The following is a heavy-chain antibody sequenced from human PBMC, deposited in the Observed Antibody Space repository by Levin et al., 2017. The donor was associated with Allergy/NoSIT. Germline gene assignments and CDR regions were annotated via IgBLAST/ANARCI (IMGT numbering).Heavy chain of an antibody. CDR1: GYTFTSYY. J-gene: IGHJ5*02. Sequence: GESLKISCKASGYTFTSYYMHWVRQAPGQGLEWMGIINPSGGSTSYAQKFQGRVTMTRDTSTSTVYMELSSLRSEDTAVYYCARERGTYSSSSNWFDPWGQGTLVTVSS. V-gene: IGHV1-46*01. D-gene: IGHD6-6*01. CDR2: INPSGGST. CDR3: ARERGTYSSSSNWFDP.